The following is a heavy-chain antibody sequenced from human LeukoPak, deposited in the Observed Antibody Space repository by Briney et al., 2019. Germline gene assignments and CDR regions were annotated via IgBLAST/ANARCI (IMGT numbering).Heavy chain of an antibody. J-gene: IGHJ6*02. CDR3: ARGSIDYGDDPYYYYYGMDV. CDR1: GGSFSGYY. D-gene: IGHD4-17*01. V-gene: IGHV4-34*01. CDR2: INRSGTT. Sequence: SETLSLTCAVYGGSFSGYYWSWIRQPPGKGLEWIGEINRSGTTKYNPSLKSRVTISVDTSKNQFSLKLSSVTAADTAVYYCARGSIDYGDDPYYYYYGMDVWGQGTTVTVSS.